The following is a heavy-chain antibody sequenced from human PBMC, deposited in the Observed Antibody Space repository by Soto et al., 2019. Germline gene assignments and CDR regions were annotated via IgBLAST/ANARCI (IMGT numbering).Heavy chain of an antibody. Sequence: QVQLQESGPGLVKPSETLSLTCSVSGGSISDYQWNWIRQPPGKGMEWIGYIYYSGRTNYNPSLKSPVTLSLGTSPNPSSLRLRSVTAADTAVYYCARMRGLGEISPYLDHWGQGTLVTVSS. J-gene: IGHJ4*02. D-gene: IGHD3-16*02. CDR1: GGSISDYQ. CDR3: ARMRGLGEISPYLDH. CDR2: IYYSGRT. V-gene: IGHV4-59*12.